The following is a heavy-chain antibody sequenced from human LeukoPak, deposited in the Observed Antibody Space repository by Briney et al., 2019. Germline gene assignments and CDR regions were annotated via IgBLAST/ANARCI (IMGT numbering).Heavy chain of an antibody. V-gene: IGHV4-34*01. Sequence: SETLSLTCAVYGGSFSGYYWSWIRQPPGKGLEWIGEINHSGSTNYNPSLKSRVTISVDTSKNQFSLMLSSVTAADTAVYYCAGERNYCSSTSCYGFFDYWGQGTLVTVSS. D-gene: IGHD2-2*01. J-gene: IGHJ4*02. CDR2: INHSGST. CDR3: AGERNYCSSTSCYGFFDY. CDR1: GGSFSGYY.